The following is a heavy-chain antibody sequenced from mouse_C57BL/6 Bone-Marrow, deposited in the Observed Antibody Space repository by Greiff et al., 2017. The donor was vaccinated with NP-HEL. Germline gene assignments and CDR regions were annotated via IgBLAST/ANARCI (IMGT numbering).Heavy chain of an antibody. V-gene: IGHV14-2*01. CDR1: GFNIKDYY. CDR3: ARGAYYAY. D-gene: IGHD2-10*01. Sequence: VQLQQSGAELVKPGASVKLSCTASGFNIKDYYMHWVKQRTEQGLEWIGRIDPEDGETTYAQKFQGTATITADTSSNTAYLQLSSLTSEDTAVYYCARGAYYAYWGQGTSLTVSS. CDR2: IDPEDGET. J-gene: IGHJ4*01.